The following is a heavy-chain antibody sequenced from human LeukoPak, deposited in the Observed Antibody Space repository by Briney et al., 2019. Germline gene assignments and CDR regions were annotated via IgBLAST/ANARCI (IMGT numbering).Heavy chain of an antibody. CDR1: GYTFTSYG. CDR2: ISAYNGNT. CDR3: ASYSSGWYETLPVY. V-gene: IGHV1-18*01. Sequence: EASVKVSCKASGYTFTSYGISWVRQAPGQGLEWMGWISAYNGNTNYAQKLQGRVTMTTDTSTSTAYMELRSLRSDDTAVYYCASYSSGWYETLPVYWGQGTLVTVSS. J-gene: IGHJ4*02. D-gene: IGHD6-19*01.